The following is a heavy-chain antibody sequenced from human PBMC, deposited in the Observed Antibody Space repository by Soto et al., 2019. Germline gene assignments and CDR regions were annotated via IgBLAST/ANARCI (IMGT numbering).Heavy chain of an antibody. CDR3: ARGWRFDP. CDR1: GGSFTACH. J-gene: IGHJ5*02. D-gene: IGHD1-1*01. Sequence: KASETLSLTCCVYGGSFTACHWNWIRQSPGQGLEWFGEINHSGTTKYNPSLESQINLSVDTSKKQFSLKMCSVTAADTAIYYCARGWRFDPWGQGTQVTVSS. V-gene: IGHV4-34*01. CDR2: INHSGTT.